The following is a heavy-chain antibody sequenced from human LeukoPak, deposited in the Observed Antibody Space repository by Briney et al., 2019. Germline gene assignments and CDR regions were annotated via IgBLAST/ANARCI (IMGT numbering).Heavy chain of an antibody. V-gene: IGHV3-7*01. CDR3: ARGRKVPAAMGNWFDP. D-gene: IGHD2-2*01. CDR1: GFTFSTYW. CDR2: IKQDGSEQ. J-gene: IGHJ5*02. Sequence: PGGSLRLSCAASGFTFSTYWMSWVRQAPGKGLEWVANIKQDGSEQFYVDSVKGRFTISRDNAKNSLYLQMNNLRGVDTAVYYCARGRKVPAAMGNWFDPWGQGTLVTVSS.